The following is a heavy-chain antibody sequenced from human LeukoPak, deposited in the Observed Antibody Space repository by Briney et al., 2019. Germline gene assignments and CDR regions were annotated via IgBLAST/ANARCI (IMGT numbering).Heavy chain of an antibody. Sequence: SVKVSCKASGGTFSSYAISWVRQAPGQGLEWMGRITPILGIANYAQKFQGRVTITADKSTSTAYMELSSLRSEDTAVYYCARDLHDGYSYGYWGQGTLVTVSS. J-gene: IGHJ4*02. D-gene: IGHD5-18*01. V-gene: IGHV1-69*04. CDR1: GGTFSSYA. CDR3: ARDLHDGYSYGY. CDR2: ITPILGIA.